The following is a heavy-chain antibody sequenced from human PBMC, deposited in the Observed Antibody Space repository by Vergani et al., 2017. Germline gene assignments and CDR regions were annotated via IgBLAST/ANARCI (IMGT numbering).Heavy chain of an antibody. Sequence: QVQLQESGPGLVKPSETLSLTCTVSGGSISSYYWSWIRQPPGKGLEWIGYIYYSGSTNYNPSLKSRVTIPVDTSKNQFSLKLSSVTAADTAVYYCARVAPSTYYDLWSGDGAYYMDVWGKGTTVTVSS. D-gene: IGHD3-3*01. CDR3: ARVAPSTYYDLWSGDGAYYMDV. J-gene: IGHJ6*03. V-gene: IGHV4-59*01. CDR1: GGSISSYY. CDR2: IYYSGST.